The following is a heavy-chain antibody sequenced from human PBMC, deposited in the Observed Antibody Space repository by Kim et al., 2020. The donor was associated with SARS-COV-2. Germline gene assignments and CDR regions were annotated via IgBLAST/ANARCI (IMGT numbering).Heavy chain of an antibody. CDR3: ARGHSSSWSRAYYYGMDV. CDR2: INHSGST. J-gene: IGHJ6*02. CDR1: GGSFSGYY. D-gene: IGHD6-13*01. Sequence: SETLSLTCAVYGGSFSGYYWSWIRQPPGKGLEWIGEINHSGSTNYNPSLKSRVTISVDTSKNQFSLKLSSVTAADTAVYYCARGHSSSWSRAYYYGMDVWGQGTTVTVSS. V-gene: IGHV4-34*01.